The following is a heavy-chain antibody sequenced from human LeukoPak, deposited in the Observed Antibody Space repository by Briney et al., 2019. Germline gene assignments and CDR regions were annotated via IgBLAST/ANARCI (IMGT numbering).Heavy chain of an antibody. Sequence: GGSLRLSCAASGFTFSSNAMSWVRQAPGKGLEWVSAISGSGGTTYYADSVKGRFITSRDNSKNTLYLQLNSLRAEDTAVYYCAKYYDILTGYYGAYYHYYYMDVWGKGTTVTVSS. CDR3: AKYYDILTGYYGAYYHYYYMDV. D-gene: IGHD3-9*01. CDR2: ISGSGGTT. CDR1: GFTFSSNA. V-gene: IGHV3-23*01. J-gene: IGHJ6*03.